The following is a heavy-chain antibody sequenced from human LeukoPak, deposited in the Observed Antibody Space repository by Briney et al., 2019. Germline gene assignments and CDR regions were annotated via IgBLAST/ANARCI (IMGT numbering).Heavy chain of an antibody. CDR1: RFTFSSYW. CDR2: INSDGRST. J-gene: IGHJ4*02. CDR3: ARVTIFGVVATFDY. Sequence: GGSLRLSCAASRFTFSSYWMHWVRQAPGKGLVWVSRINSDGRSTSYADSVKGRFTISRDSAKNTLYLQMNSPRAEDTAVYYCARVTIFGVVATFDYWGQGTLVTVSS. D-gene: IGHD3-3*01. V-gene: IGHV3-74*01.